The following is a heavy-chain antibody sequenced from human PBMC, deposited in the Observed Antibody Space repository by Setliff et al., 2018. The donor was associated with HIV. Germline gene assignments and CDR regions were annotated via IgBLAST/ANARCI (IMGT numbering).Heavy chain of an antibody. CDR2: IKQDASEK. J-gene: IGHJ4*02. V-gene: IGHV3-7*03. CDR3: ARDQYYYDTSGYYRGSAFDF. Sequence: GGSLRLSCAASGFTFSDYGMHWVRQAPGKGPEWVAHIKQDASEKYFVDSVKGRFTISRDNAKNSLYLQMDSLRAEDTAVYYCARDQYYYDTSGYYRGSAFDFWGQGTLVTVSS. D-gene: IGHD3-22*01. CDR1: GFTFSDYG.